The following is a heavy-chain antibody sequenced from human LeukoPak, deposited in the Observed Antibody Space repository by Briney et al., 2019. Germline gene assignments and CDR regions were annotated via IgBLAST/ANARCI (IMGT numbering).Heavy chain of an antibody. CDR3: ARRYCSGGSCYSFRGDWFDP. CDR1: GLTFNNYA. Sequence: GGSLRLSCAVSGLTFNNYAMSWVRQAPGKGLEWVSAISKSGDHTYYAASAKGRFTIYRDNSKNTQYLQMNSLRAEDTAVYYCARRYCSGGSCYSFRGDWFDPWGQGTLVTVSS. D-gene: IGHD2-15*01. CDR2: ISKSGDHT. V-gene: IGHV3-23*01. J-gene: IGHJ5*02.